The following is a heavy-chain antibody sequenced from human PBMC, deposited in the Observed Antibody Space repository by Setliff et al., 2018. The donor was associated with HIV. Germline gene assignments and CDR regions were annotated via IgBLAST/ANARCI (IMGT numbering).Heavy chain of an antibody. Sequence: LRLSCAASGFSFSGFWMSWARQAPGKGLAWVANINEDGNEKYYEGSVKGRFTISRDKARNSLFLQMNSLRADDTAVDYCAALSSRTNAVYGIISTRFDPWGQGTLVTVS. D-gene: IGHD2-8*01. CDR3: AALSSRTNAVYGIISTRFDP. CDR2: INEDGNEK. V-gene: IGHV3-7*03. CDR1: GFSFSGFW. J-gene: IGHJ5*02.